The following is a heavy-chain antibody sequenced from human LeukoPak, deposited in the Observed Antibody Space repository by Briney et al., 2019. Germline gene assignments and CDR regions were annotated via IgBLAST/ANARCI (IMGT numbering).Heavy chain of an antibody. CDR1: GYTLTELS. CDR2: FDPEDGET. J-gene: IGHJ6*03. V-gene: IGHV1-24*01. Sequence: GASVKVSCKVSGYTLTELSMHWVRQAPGKGLEWMGGFDPEDGETIYAQKFQGRVTMTEDTSTDTAYMELSSLRSEDTAVYYCATNYDFWSATARYMDVWGKGTTVTVSS. D-gene: IGHD3-3*01. CDR3: ATNYDFWSATARYMDV.